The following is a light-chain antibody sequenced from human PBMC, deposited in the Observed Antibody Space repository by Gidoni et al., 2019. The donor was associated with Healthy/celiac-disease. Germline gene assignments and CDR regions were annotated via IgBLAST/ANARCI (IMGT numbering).Light chain of an antibody. V-gene: IGKV4-1*01. CDR2: WAS. J-gene: IGKJ1*01. Sequence: DIVMTQSPDSLAVSLGERATINCKSSQSVLYSSNNKNYLAWYQQKPGQPPKLLIYWASTPESGVPDRFSGSGSGTDFTLTISSLQAEDVAVYYCQQYYSTPLFGQGTKVEIK. CDR1: QSVLYSSNNKNY. CDR3: QQYYSTPL.